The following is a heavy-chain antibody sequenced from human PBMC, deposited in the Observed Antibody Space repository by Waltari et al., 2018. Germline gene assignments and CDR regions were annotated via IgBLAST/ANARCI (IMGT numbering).Heavy chain of an antibody. J-gene: IGHJ4*02. V-gene: IGHV4-34*10. CDR3: AKNWVGTTFDY. CDR2: INGNAGET. D-gene: IGHD1-26*01. CDR1: GASVSGYW. Sequence: QVQLRESGPGLVKPSETLSLTCAVSGASVSGYWWTWIRQPPGRGLEWIGEINGNAGETNYSPSLRSRVTISKDASKNQFFLKLNSVTAADTAVYYCAKNWVGTTFDYWGQGVLVTVSS.